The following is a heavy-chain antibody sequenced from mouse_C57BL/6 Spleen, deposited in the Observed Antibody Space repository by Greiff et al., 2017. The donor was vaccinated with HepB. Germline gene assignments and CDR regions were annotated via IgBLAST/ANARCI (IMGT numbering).Heavy chain of an antibody. CDR3: AIYYYGSSYGYFDV. D-gene: IGHD1-1*01. J-gene: IGHJ1*03. CDR2: ISDGGSYT. Sequence: EVQLVESGGGLVKPGGSLKLSCAASGFTFSSYAMSWVRQTPEKRLEWVATISDGGSYTYYPDNVKGRFTISRDNAKNNLYLQMSHLKSEDTAMYYCAIYYYGSSYGYFDVWGTGTTVTVSS. CDR1: GFTFSSYA. V-gene: IGHV5-4*01.